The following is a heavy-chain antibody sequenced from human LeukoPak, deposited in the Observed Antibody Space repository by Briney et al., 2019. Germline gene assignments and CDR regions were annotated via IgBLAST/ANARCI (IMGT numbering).Heavy chain of an antibody. CDR1: GFIFSSQA. V-gene: IGHV3-23*01. D-gene: IGHD1-14*01. J-gene: IGHJ5*02. CDR3: AKEDRRVRSGFDP. CDR2: VSGNGGDI. Sequence: RGSLRLSCAASGFIFSSQALSWVRQAPGKGLEWVSSVSGNGGDIYYTDSVKGRFTISRDNSRNTLYLQMNSLRADDTAVYYCAKEDRRVRSGFDPWGQGTLVTVSS.